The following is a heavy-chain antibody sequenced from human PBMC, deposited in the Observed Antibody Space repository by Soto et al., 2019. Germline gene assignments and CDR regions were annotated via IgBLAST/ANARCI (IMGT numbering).Heavy chain of an antibody. CDR2: ISFDGTKK. D-gene: IGHD4-17*01. CDR3: AREDDYGYRYINYGLEV. CDR1: GFTFNIYA. V-gene: IGHV3-30-3*01. J-gene: IGHJ6*02. Sequence: PGGSLRLSCAASGFTFNIYALHWVRQAPGKGLEWVAVISFDGTKKYYSDSVKGRFTISRDNLKNTLYLQMNNLRVEDAALYFCAREDDYGYRYINYGLEVWGQGTTVTVSS.